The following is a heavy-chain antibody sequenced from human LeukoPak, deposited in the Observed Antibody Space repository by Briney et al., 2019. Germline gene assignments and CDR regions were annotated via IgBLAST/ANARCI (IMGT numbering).Heavy chain of an antibody. CDR1: GDSVSSNGAA. Sequence: SQTLSLTCAISGDSVSSNGAAWNWIRQSPSRGLEWLGRTYYRSKWYNDYAVSVKSRITINPDTSKNQFSLQLNSVTPEDTAVYYCAREGSSGWTSGYYFDYWGQGTLVTVSS. J-gene: IGHJ4*02. V-gene: IGHV6-1*01. CDR2: TYYRSKWYN. CDR3: AREGSSGWTSGYYFDY. D-gene: IGHD6-19*01.